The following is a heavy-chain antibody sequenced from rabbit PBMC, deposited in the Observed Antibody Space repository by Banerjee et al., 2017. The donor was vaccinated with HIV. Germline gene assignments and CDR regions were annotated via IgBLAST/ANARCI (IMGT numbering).Heavy chain of an antibody. CDR1: GFSLNYKYV. CDR2: INTKSGEN. Sequence: QEHLVESGGGLVKPGGSLALTCKASGFSLNYKYVMCWVRQAPGKGLEWIACINTKSGENVYATWSKGRFTISKTSSTTVTLQMTSLTAADTATYFCARDTGTSFSSHGMDLWGPGTLVTVS. J-gene: IGHJ6*01. V-gene: IGHV1S45*01. D-gene: IGHD8-1*01. CDR3: ARDTGTSFSSHGMDL.